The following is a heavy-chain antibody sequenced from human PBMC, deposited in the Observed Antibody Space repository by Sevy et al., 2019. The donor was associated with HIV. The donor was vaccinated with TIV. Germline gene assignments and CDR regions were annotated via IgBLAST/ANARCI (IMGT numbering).Heavy chain of an antibody. V-gene: IGHV4-61*01. CDR3: VRDRIAAAGGYFDY. Sequence: SETLSLTCTVSGASVSYGNYYWTWIRQPPGKGLEWIGYISYIGSTNYNPSLKSRVTISIDTVKNQLSLRLNSVTATDTAVYYCVRDRIAAAGGYFDYWGQGALVTVSS. J-gene: IGHJ4*02. CDR1: GASVSYGNYY. CDR2: ISYIGST. D-gene: IGHD6-13*01.